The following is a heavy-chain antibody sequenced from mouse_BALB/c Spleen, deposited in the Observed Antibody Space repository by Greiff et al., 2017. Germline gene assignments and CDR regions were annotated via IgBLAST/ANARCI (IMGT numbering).Heavy chain of an antibody. CDR1: GFNIKDYY. CDR3: ARSPATASLGFDY. D-gene: IGHD1-2*01. V-gene: IGHV14-1*02. CDR2: IDPENGNT. J-gene: IGHJ2*01. Sequence: VQLQQSGAELVRPGALVKLSCKASGFNIKDYYMHWVKQRPEQGLEWIGWIDPENGNTIYDPKFQGKASITADTSSNTAYLQLSSLTSEDTAVYYCARSPATASLGFDYWGQGTTLTVSS.